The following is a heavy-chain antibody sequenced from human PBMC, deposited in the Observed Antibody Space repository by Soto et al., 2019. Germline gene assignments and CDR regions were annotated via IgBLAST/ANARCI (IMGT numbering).Heavy chain of an antibody. CDR1: GGSISSYY. J-gene: IGHJ3*02. D-gene: IGHD1-1*01. V-gene: IGHV4-59*01. CDR3: ASTTGTTLDAFDI. CDR2: IYYSGST. Sequence: QVQLQESGPGLVKPSETLSLTCTVSGGSISSYYWSWIRQPPGKGLEWIGYIYYSGSTNYNPSLKSRVTISVDTSKNQFSLKLSSVTAADTAVYYCASTTGTTLDAFDIWGRGTMVTVSS.